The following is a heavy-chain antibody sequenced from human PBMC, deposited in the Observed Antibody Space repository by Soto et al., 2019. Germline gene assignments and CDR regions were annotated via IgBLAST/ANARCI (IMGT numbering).Heavy chain of an antibody. J-gene: IGHJ3*02. D-gene: IGHD2-2*01. V-gene: IGHV1-18*01. Sequence: QVQLVQSGAEVKKPGASVKVSCKASGYTFTSYGISWVRQAPGQGLEWMGWISAYNGNTNYAQKLQGRVTMTTDTSTSTAYLELGSLRSDDTPVYSCARSCYSSPGCHGVAFDIWAQGTRAPVSS. CDR2: ISAYNGNT. CDR3: ARSCYSSPGCHGVAFDI. CDR1: GYTFTSYG.